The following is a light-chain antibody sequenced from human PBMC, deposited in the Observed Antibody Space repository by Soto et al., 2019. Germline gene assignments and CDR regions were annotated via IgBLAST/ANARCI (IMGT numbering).Light chain of an antibody. Sequence: DIPMTQSPSTLSASVGDRVTITCRASQSISDSLAWYQQKPGKAPKLLIYEASNLKSGVPSRFSGSGSGTEYTLTISSLQPDDFASYYCQQYNAYWTFGQGTKVEIK. CDR3: QQYNAYWT. J-gene: IGKJ1*01. V-gene: IGKV1-5*03. CDR2: EAS. CDR1: QSISDS.